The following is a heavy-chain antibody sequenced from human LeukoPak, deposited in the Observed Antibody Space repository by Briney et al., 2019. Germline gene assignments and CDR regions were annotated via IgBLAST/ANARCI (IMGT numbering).Heavy chain of an antibody. Sequence: KTSQTLSLTCAVSGGSISSGGYSWSWIRQPPGKGLEWIGYIYHSGSTNYNPSLKSRVTISVDRSKNQFSLKLSSVTAADTAVYYCASSRLDSDYWGQGTLVTVSS. CDR1: GGSISSGGYS. D-gene: IGHD3-22*01. V-gene: IGHV4-30-2*01. CDR2: IYHSGST. CDR3: ASSRLDSDY. J-gene: IGHJ4*02.